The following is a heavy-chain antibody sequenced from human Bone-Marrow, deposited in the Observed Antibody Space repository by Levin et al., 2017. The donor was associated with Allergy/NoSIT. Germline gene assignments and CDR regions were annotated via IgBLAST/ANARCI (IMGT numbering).Heavy chain of an antibody. CDR3: ARWGVVESSYYKGLDV. CDR1: GFTFDDYG. D-gene: IGHD2-15*01. V-gene: IGHV3-20*04. J-gene: IGHJ6*02. CDR2: INWNGDST. Sequence: GGSLRLSCAASGFTFDDYGMSWIRQVAGKGLEWVSGINWNGDSTDYADFVRGRFIISRDNVKNSLYLQMNSLRVEDTALYYCARWGVVESSYYKGLDVWGQGTTVIVSS.